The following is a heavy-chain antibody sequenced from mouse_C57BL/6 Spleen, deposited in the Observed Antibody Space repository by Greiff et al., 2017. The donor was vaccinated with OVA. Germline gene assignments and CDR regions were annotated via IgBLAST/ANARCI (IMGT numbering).Heavy chain of an antibody. J-gene: IGHJ2*01. Sequence: QVQLQQSGAELARPGGSVQMSCKASGFTFTSYTMHWVKQRPGQGLEWIGYINPSSGYTKYDQKFKDKATLTTDKSSSTAYMQLSSLTSEDSAVYYCARDTIRLVGDYFDYWGQGTTLTVSS. CDR2: INPSSGYT. CDR3: ARDTIRLVGDYFDY. V-gene: IGHV1-4*01. D-gene: IGHD1-1*01. CDR1: GFTFTSYT.